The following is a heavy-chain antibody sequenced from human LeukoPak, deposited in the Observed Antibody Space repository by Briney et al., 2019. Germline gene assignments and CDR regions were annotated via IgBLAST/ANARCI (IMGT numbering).Heavy chain of an antibody. CDR1: GFTFGHYG. CDR2: ISGGGGST. D-gene: IGHD3-16*01. V-gene: IGHV3-23*01. CDR3: AKAGGNWVPHFDS. J-gene: IGHJ4*02. Sequence: GGSLRLSCAASGFTFGHYGMNWVRQAPGKGLEWVSGISGGGGSTYNADSVKGRFTISRDISKNTLYLQMNNLRAEDTAVYYCAKAGGNWVPHFDSWGQGTLVTVSS.